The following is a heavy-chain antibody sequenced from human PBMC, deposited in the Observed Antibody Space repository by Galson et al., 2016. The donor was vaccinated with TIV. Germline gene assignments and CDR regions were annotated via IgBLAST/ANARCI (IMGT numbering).Heavy chain of an antibody. Sequence: SLRLSCAASGFTFDDYAMHWVRQAPGKGLGWVSSISWSGETNAYGESVKGRFTISRDNAKNSLNLQMNSLKPEDTALYYCAKDISNWVGDSYGFNTFDIWGQGTMVTVSS. J-gene: IGHJ3*02. CDR3: AKDISNWVGDSYGFNTFDI. CDR1: GFTFDDYA. V-gene: IGHV3-9*01. D-gene: IGHD5-18*01. CDR2: ISWSGETN.